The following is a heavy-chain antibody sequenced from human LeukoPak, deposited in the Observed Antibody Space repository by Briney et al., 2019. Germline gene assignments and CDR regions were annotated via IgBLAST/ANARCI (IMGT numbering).Heavy chain of an antibody. CDR1: GFTFSSYA. Sequence: PGGSLRLSCAASGFTFSSYAMSWVSHAPGKGLEWVSAISGSGASTYYAESVKGRFTISRDKSKNTLYLQINSLRGEDTAVYYCASHPHCSSTSCYPYYYYYYMDVWGKGTTVTVSS. CDR2: ISGSGAST. J-gene: IGHJ6*03. CDR3: ASHPHCSSTSCYPYYYYYYMDV. D-gene: IGHD2-2*01. V-gene: IGHV3-23*01.